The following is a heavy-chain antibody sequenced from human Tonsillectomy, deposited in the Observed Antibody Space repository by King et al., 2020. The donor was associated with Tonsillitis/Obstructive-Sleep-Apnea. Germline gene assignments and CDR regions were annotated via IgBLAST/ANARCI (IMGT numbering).Heavy chain of an antibody. CDR2: IYPGDSDT. CDR1: GYSFTSYW. CDR3: ASHEDTSGYYGAFDT. V-gene: IGHV5-51*01. Sequence: QLVQSGAEVKKPGESLKISCKGSGYSFTSYWIGWVRQMPGKGLEWMGIIYPGDSDTRYSPSFQGQVTIPADKSISTAYLQWSSLKASDTAMYYCASHEDTSGYYGAFDTWGQGTMVTVSS. J-gene: IGHJ3*02. D-gene: IGHD3-22*01.